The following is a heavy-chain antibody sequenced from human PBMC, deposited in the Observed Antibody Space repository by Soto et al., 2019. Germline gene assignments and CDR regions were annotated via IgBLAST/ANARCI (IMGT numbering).Heavy chain of an antibody. V-gene: IGHV3-30*18. D-gene: IGHD2-21*02. J-gene: IGHJ6*02. Sequence: PGGSLRLSCAASGFTFSSYGMHWVRQAPGKGLEWVAVISYDGSNKYYADSVKGRFTISRDNSKNTLYLQMNSLRAEDTAVYYCANGGCGGDCYELYYYYGMDVWGQGTTVTVSS. CDR3: ANGGCGGDCYELYYYYGMDV. CDR2: ISYDGSNK. CDR1: GFTFSSYG.